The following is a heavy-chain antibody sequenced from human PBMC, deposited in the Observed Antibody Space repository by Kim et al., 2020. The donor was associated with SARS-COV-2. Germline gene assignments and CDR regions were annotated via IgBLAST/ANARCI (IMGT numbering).Heavy chain of an antibody. CDR1: GFTFSSYG. Sequence: GGSLRLSCAASGFTFSSYGMHWVRQAPGKGLEWVAVIWYDGSNKYYADSVKGRFTISRDNSKNTLYLQMNSLRAEDTAVYYCARVGSYSGYDYPDSGPIYYGMDVWGQGTTVTVSS. CDR3: ARVGSYSGYDYPDSGPIYYGMDV. V-gene: IGHV3-33*01. CDR2: IWYDGSNK. D-gene: IGHD5-12*01. J-gene: IGHJ6*02.